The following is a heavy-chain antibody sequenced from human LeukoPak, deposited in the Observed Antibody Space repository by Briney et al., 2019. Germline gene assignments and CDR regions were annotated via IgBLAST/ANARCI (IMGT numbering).Heavy chain of an antibody. J-gene: IGHJ4*02. Sequence: SQTLSLTCTVSGGSISSGTYYWSWIRQPAGKGLEWIGRIYNSGSPKYNPSLKSRVTISVVTSKNQFSLKLTSVTAADTAVYYCASSSWLRDANFDYWGQGTLVTVSS. CDR2: IYNSGSP. D-gene: IGHD6-13*01. CDR1: GGSISSGTYY. V-gene: IGHV4-61*02. CDR3: ASSSWLRDANFDY.